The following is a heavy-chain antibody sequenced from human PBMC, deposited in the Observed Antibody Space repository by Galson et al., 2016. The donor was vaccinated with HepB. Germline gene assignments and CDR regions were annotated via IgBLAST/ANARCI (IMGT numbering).Heavy chain of an antibody. D-gene: IGHD3-3*01. V-gene: IGHV4-34*01. J-gene: IGHJ3*01. CDR3: AALFGVIITKSAFDV. CDR1: GGSLSGYY. CDR2: INHSGRS. Sequence: ETLSLTCAVYGGSLSGYYRSWIRQPPGKGLEWIGEINHSGRSSYSSSLKSRVAISVDTPKNQFSLKLSSVTAADTAVYYCAALFGVIITKSAFDVWGQGTMVTVSA.